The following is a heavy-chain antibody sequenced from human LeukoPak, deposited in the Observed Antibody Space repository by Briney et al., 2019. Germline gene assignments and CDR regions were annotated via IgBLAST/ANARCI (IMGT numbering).Heavy chain of an antibody. CDR3: ARRYGSGSYYHYPFDY. Sequence: PSETLSLTCTVSGGSISSSSYYWGWIRQPPGKGLEWIGSIYYSGSTYYNPSLKSRVTISVDTSKNRFSLKLSSVAAADTAVYYCARRYGSGSYYHYPFDYWGQGTLVTVSS. V-gene: IGHV4-39*01. CDR1: GGSISSSSYY. CDR2: IYYSGST. J-gene: IGHJ4*02. D-gene: IGHD3-10*01.